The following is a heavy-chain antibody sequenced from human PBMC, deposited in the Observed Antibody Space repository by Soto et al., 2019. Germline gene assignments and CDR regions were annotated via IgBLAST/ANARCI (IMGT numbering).Heavy chain of an antibody. Sequence: QVQLVQSGAEVKKPGSSVKVSCKASGGTFSSYAISWVRQAPGQGLEWMGGIIPIFGTANYAQKFQGRVTIAADEYTSTHYMELSRLRSEDTAVYYCARVLDGHFRGYSDGTMGQFDYWGQGTLVTVSS. J-gene: IGHJ4*02. D-gene: IGHD5-18*01. CDR2: IIPIFGTA. V-gene: IGHV1-69*12. CDR1: GGTFSSYA. CDR3: ARVLDGHFRGYSDGTMGQFDY.